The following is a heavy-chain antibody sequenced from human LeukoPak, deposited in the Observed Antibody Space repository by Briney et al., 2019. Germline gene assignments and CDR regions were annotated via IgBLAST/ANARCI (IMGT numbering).Heavy chain of an antibody. CDR2: INDNGGST. Sequence: GGSLRLSCAASGLTFSSDGMNWVRQAPGKGLEGCSVINDNGGSTFYADSVKGRFTISRDKAKTMLSLQMSGLSAEDTAVYYCARTLKWTLVGFDYWGQGPLVSVSS. J-gene: IGHJ4*02. D-gene: IGHD1-26*01. CDR1: GLTFSSDG. CDR3: ARTLKWTLVGFDY. V-gene: IGHV3-23*01.